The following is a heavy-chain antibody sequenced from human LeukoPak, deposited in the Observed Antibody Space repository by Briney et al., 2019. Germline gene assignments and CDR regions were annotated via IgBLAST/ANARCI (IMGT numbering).Heavy chain of an antibody. J-gene: IGHJ3*02. D-gene: IGHD3-3*01. CDR3: ARGHQEYYDFWSGYLFDI. Sequence: GASVKVSCKVSGYTLTELSMHWVRQAPGKGLEWMGGFDPEDGETIYAQKFQGRVTMTEDTSTDTAYMELSSLRSEDTAVYYCARGHQEYYDFWSGYLFDIWGQGTMVTVSS. CDR1: GYTLTELS. V-gene: IGHV1-24*01. CDR2: FDPEDGET.